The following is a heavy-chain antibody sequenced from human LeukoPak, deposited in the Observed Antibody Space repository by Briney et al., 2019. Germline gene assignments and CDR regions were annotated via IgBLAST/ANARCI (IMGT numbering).Heavy chain of an antibody. Sequence: SGGSLRLSCAASGFTFSSYGMHWVRQAPGKGLEWVAVISYDGSNKYYADSVKGRFTISRDNSKNTLYLQMNSLRAEDTAVYYCANYDSSGYYPYYYYYGMDVWGQGTTVTVSS. D-gene: IGHD3-22*01. CDR1: GFTFSSYG. J-gene: IGHJ6*02. V-gene: IGHV3-30*18. CDR3: ANYDSSGYYPYYYYYGMDV. CDR2: ISYDGSNK.